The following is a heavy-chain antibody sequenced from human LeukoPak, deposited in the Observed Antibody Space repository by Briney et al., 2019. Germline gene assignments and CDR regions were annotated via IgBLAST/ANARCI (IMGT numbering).Heavy chain of an antibody. CDR1: GGSFSGYY. Sequence: SETLSLTCAVYGGSFSGYYWSWIRQPPGKGLEWIGEINHSGSTNYNPSLKSRVTISVDTSKNQFSLKLSSVTAADTAVYYCARAPGGVTTRRPFDYWGQGTLVTVSS. V-gene: IGHV4-34*01. CDR2: INHSGST. CDR3: ARAPGGVTTRRPFDY. J-gene: IGHJ4*02. D-gene: IGHD4-17*01.